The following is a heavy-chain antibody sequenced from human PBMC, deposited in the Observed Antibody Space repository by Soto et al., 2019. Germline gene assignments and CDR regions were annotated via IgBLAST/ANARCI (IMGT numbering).Heavy chain of an antibody. V-gene: IGHV3-23*01. D-gene: IGHD6-13*01. CDR3: ANAPRYSSSQSPNDAFDI. CDR1: GLTFSSYA. Sequence: GGSLRLSCAASGLTFSSYAMSWVRQAPGKGLEWVSAISGSGGSTYYADSVKGRFTFSSDNSKNTLHLQMNSLGAEDTAEYYWANAPRYSSSQSPNDAFDIWGQGTMVTVSS. J-gene: IGHJ3*02. CDR2: ISGSGGST.